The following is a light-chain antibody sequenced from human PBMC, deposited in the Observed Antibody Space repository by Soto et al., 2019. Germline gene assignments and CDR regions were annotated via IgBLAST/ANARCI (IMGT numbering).Light chain of an antibody. Sequence: EIVMTQSPATLSVSPGERATLSCRASQSVSSNLAWYQQKPGQAPRLLIYGASTRPTGIPARFSGSGSGTEFTLTISRLEPEDCAVYYCQLFGRSPTFGPGTKVHIK. V-gene: IGKV3-15*01. CDR2: GAS. CDR1: QSVSSN. J-gene: IGKJ3*01. CDR3: QLFGRSPT.